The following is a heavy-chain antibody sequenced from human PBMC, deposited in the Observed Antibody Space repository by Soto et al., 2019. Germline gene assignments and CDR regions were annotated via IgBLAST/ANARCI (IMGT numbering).Heavy chain of an antibody. J-gene: IGHJ6*02. CDR2: IIPISETT. CDR3: ARSQGSSTSLEIYYYYCYGMDV. D-gene: IGHD2-2*01. CDR1: GATFSSYA. Sequence: QVQLVQSGAEVKKPGSSVKVSCKASGATFSSYAISWVRQAPGQGLEWMGGIIPISETTNYAQKLQGRVTITADESKSTAYMELSSLRSEDTAVYYCARSQGSSTSLEIYYYYCYGMDVWGQGTTVTVSS. V-gene: IGHV1-69*01.